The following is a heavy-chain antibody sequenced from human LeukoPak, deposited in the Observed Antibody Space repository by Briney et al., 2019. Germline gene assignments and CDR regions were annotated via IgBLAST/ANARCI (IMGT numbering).Heavy chain of an antibody. CDR2: IIPILGIA. CDR1: GGTFSSYT. D-gene: IGHD3-3*01. V-gene: IGHV1-69*02. Sequence: GASVKVSCKASGGTFSSYTISWVRQAPGQGLEWMGRIIPILGIANYAQKFQGRVTITADKSTSTAYMELSSLRSEDTAVYYCARLSGDPQFFGVVTFFDYWGQGTLVTVSS. CDR3: ARLSGDPQFFGVVTFFDY. J-gene: IGHJ4*02.